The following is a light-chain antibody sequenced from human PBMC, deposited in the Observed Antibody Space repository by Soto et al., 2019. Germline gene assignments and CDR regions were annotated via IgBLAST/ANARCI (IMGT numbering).Light chain of an antibody. V-gene: IGKV2-24*01. CDR1: QSLVASDGNMY. Sequence: EIVMTQTPLFLPVTLGQPASISCKSSQSLVASDGNMYLNWLHQRPGQPTRLLIYKVSKRFSGVPDRFSGSGAGTDFTLHIRRVEAEDVGIYFCMQAKQLRTFGQGTRLEI. J-gene: IGKJ5*01. CDR2: KVS. CDR3: MQAKQLRT.